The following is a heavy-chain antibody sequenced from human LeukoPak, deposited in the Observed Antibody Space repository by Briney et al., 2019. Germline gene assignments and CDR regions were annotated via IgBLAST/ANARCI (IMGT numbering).Heavy chain of an antibody. J-gene: IGHJ3*02. CDR2: IHHSGST. Sequence: PSETLSLTCAVSGDSISSSNWWSLVRQPPGKGLEWIGEIHHSGSTNYNPSLKSRVTISVDTSKNQFSLNLTSVTAADTAVYYCARFGSSTWYKGAFDIWGQGTMVTVAS. D-gene: IGHD1-1*01. CDR1: GDSISSSNW. CDR3: ARFGSSTWYKGAFDI. V-gene: IGHV4-4*02.